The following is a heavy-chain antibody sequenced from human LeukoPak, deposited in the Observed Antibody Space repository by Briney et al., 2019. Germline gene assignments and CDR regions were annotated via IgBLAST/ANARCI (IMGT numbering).Heavy chain of an antibody. V-gene: IGHV3-23*01. Sequence: GGSLRLSCAASGFTFSSYAMSWVRQAPGKGLEWVSAISGSGGSTYCADSVKGRFTISRDNSKNTLYLQMNSLRAEDTAVYYCAKAVSTYYYDSSGYYYFDYWGQGTLVTVSS. CDR1: GFTFSSYA. D-gene: IGHD3-22*01. J-gene: IGHJ4*02. CDR2: ISGSGGST. CDR3: AKAVSTYYYDSSGYYYFDY.